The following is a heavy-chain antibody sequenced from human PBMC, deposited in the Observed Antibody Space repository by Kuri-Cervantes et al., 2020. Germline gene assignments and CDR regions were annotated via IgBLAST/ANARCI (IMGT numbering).Heavy chain of an antibody. CDR1: GGSISSYD. D-gene: IGHD3-3*01. J-gene: IGHJ4*02. CDR3: ARVRSVNNFWSGRYFFDS. Sequence: GSLRLSCTVSGGSISSYDWSWIRQPAGKGLEWIGRIYTSGSTNYNPSLKSRVTISVDTSKNQFSLKLNSVTAADTAVYFCARVRSVNNFWSGRYFFDSWGQGTLVTVSS. V-gene: IGHV4-4*07. CDR2: IYTSGST.